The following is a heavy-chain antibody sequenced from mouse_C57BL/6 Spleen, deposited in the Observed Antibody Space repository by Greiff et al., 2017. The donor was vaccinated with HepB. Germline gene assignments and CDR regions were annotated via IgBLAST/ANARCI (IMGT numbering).Heavy chain of an antibody. CDR2: INPNNGGT. CDR3: ARTLITTVVEFDY. V-gene: IGHV1-22*01. D-gene: IGHD1-1*01. J-gene: IGHJ2*01. CDR1: GYTFTDYN. Sequence: EVQLQQSGPELVKPGASVKMSCKASGYTFTDYNMYWVKQSHGKSLEWIGYINPNNGGTSYNQKFKGKATLTVNKSSSTAYMELRSLTSEDSAVYYCARTLITTVVEFDYWGQGTTLTVSS.